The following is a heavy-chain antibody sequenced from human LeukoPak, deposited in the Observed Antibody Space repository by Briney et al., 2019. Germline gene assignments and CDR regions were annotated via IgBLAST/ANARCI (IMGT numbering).Heavy chain of an antibody. Sequence: KPSGTLSLTCAVSGGSINSNNWWSWVRQPPGKGLEWIGEIYHSGSTNYNPSLKSRVTISVDTSKNQFSLKLSSVTAADTAVYYCARVDGTLTRWPPWGMDVWGQGTTVTVSS. CDR3: ARVDGTLTRWPPWGMDV. J-gene: IGHJ6*02. CDR1: GGSINSNNW. CDR2: IYHSGST. V-gene: IGHV4-4*02. D-gene: IGHD1-14*01.